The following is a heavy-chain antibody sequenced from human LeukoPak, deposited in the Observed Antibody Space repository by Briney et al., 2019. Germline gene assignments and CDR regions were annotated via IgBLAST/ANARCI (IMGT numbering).Heavy chain of an antibody. Sequence: GGSLRLSCAASGFTFSSYGMHWVRQAPGKGLEWVALISYDGSNKYYADSVKGRFTISRDNSKNTLFLQMNSLRAEDTAVYYCNTPGPDPWGQGTLVTVSS. CDR1: GFTFSSYG. CDR2: ISYDGSNK. J-gene: IGHJ5*02. CDR3: NTPGPDP. V-gene: IGHV3-30*03. D-gene: IGHD2-2*02.